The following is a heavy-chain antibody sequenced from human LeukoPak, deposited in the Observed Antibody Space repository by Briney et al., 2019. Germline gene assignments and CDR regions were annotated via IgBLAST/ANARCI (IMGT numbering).Heavy chain of an antibody. J-gene: IGHJ4*02. V-gene: IGHV3-23*01. D-gene: IGHD5-24*01. CDR3: VKDRIPDGFYSVDS. CDR1: GFTLSPYA. CDR2: IFRNGAGI. Sequence: GGSLRLSCTASGFTLSPYAMKWVRQAPGKGVEWVSVIFRNGAGINSAQSVKSRFTISSGHSKNTLYLQMNSLRVEDTAVYYCVKDRIPDGFYSVDSWGQGVLVTVSS.